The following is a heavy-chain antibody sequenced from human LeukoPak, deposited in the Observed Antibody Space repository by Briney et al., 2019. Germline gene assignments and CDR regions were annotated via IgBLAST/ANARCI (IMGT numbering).Heavy chain of an antibody. V-gene: IGHV4-59*01. D-gene: IGHD6-13*01. CDR1: GGSISSYY. J-gene: IGHJ1*01. Sequence: SETLSLTCTVSGGSISSYYWSWIRQPPGKGLEWIGYIYYSGSTNYNPSLKGRVTISVDTSKNQFSLKLSSVTAADTAVYYCARADPAAGSYLQHWGQGTLVTVSS. CDR3: ARADPAAGSYLQH. CDR2: IYYSGST.